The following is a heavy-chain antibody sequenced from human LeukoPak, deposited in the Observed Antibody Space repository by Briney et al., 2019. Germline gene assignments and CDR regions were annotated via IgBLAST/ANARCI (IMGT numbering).Heavy chain of an antibody. V-gene: IGHV4-38-2*01. D-gene: IGHD3-16*02. CDR1: GYSISSGYY. CDR3: ATAPEEYYDYVWGSYRYTGSDY. CDR2: IYHSGST. Sequence: SETLSLSCAVSGYSISSGYYWGWIRQPPGKGLEWIGSIYHSGSTYYNPSLKSRVTISVDTSKNQFSLKLSSVTAADTAVYYCATAPEEYYDYVWGSYRYTGSDYWGQGTLVTVSS. J-gene: IGHJ4*02.